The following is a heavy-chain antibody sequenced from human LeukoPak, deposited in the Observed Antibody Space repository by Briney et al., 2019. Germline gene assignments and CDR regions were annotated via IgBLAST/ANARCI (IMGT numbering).Heavy chain of an antibody. D-gene: IGHD2-15*01. J-gene: IGHJ4*02. CDR2: IYYSGST. CDR3: ARGYCSGGSCLDY. CDR1: GGSISSYY. V-gene: IGHV4-59*01. Sequence: SETLSLSCTVSGGSISSYYWSWIPQPPRKGLEWVGYIYYSGSTDYNPSLKGRGTIAVDTSKKQFSLKLSSVTAADTAVYYCARGYCSGGSCLDYWGQGTLVTVSS.